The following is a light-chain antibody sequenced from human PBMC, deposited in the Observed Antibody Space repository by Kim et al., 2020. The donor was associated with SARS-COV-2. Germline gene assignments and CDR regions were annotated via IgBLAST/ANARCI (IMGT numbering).Light chain of an antibody. Sequence: VSPGERATLSCRASQSISANLAWYQQKPGQAPRLLIYGASTRATGVPARFSASGSGTEFTLTISSLQSEDFALYYCQQYNNWPLTFGQGTRLEIK. J-gene: IGKJ5*01. CDR3: QQYNNWPLT. CDR2: GAS. V-gene: IGKV3-15*01. CDR1: QSISAN.